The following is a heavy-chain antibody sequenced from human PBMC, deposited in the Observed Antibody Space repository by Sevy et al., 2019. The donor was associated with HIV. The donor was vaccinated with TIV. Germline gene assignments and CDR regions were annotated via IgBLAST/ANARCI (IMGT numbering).Heavy chain of an antibody. CDR3: ARDRDGSGSTGGYGMDV. D-gene: IGHD3-10*01. V-gene: IGHV3-21*01. CDR1: RFTFSSDS. J-gene: IGHJ6*02. Sequence: SGSLRLSCVASRFTFSSDSMNWVRQAPGKGLEWVSSISSSSSYIYYADSVKGRFSISRDNAKKSLYLQMNSLRVDDTAIYYCARDRDGSGSTGGYGMDVWGQGTPVVVSS. CDR2: ISSSSSYI.